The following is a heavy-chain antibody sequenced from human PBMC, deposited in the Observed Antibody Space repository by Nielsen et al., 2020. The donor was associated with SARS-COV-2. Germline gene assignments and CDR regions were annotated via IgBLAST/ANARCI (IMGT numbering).Heavy chain of an antibody. CDR3: AKIDYSREPTPFDY. D-gene: IGHD6-13*01. CDR2: ISWNSGSI. V-gene: IGHV3-9*01. CDR1: GFTFDDYA. J-gene: IGHJ4*02. Sequence: SLKISCAASGFTFDDYAMHWVRQAPGKGLEWVSGISWNSGSIGYADSVKGRFTISRDNAKNSLYLQMNSLRAEDTALYYCAKIDYSREPTPFDYWGQGTLVTVSS.